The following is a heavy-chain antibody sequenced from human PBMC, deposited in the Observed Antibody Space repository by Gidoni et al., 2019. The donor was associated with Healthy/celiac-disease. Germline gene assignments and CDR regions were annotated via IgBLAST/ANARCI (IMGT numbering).Heavy chain of an antibody. CDR1: GFTFSSYS. V-gene: IGHV3-21*01. CDR2: ISSSSSYI. D-gene: IGHD1-26*01. Sequence: EVQLVESGGGLVKPGGSLRLSCAASGFTFSSYSMNWVRQAPGKGLEWVSSISSSSSYIYYADSVKGRFTISRDNAKNSLYLQMNSLRAEDTAVYYCARDPYSGSYYGWFDPWGQGTLVTVSS. CDR3: ARDPYSGSYYGWFDP. J-gene: IGHJ5*02.